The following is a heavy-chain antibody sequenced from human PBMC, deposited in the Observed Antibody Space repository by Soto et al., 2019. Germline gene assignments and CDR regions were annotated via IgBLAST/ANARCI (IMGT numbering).Heavy chain of an antibody. Sequence: GASVKVSCKASGYTFTSYDINWVRQATGRGLEWMGWMNPNSGNTGYAQKFQGRVTMTRNTSISTAYMELSSLRSEDTAVYYCASVGSVTTSFDYWGQGTLVTVSS. CDR2: MNPNSGNT. CDR3: ASVGSVTTSFDY. V-gene: IGHV1-8*01. D-gene: IGHD4-17*01. CDR1: GYTFTSYD. J-gene: IGHJ4*02.